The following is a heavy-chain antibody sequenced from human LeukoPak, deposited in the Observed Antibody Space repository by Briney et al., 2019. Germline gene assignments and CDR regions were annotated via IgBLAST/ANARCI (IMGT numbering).Heavy chain of an antibody. D-gene: IGHD3-16*01. V-gene: IGHV1-8*01. CDR1: GYTFTSYD. J-gene: IGHJ4*02. CDR2: KSPNSGDT. Sequence: ASVKVSCKASGYTFTSYDINWVRQATGQGLEWMGWKSPNSGDTGYAQEFQGRLTMTRDTSISTAYMELSSLRSEDTAVYYCVRTPPNWGADYWGQGTLVTVSS. CDR3: VRTPPNWGADY.